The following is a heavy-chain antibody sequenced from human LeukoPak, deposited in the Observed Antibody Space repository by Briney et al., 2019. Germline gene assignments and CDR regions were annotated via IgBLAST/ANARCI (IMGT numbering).Heavy chain of an antibody. CDR1: GGSISSSSYY. D-gene: IGHD3-3*01. J-gene: IGHJ4*02. CDR2: IYYSAST. Sequence: SETLSLTCTVSGGSISSSSYYWAWIRQPPGKGLEWIGSIYYSASTYYNPSLKSRVTISVDTSKNQFSLKLRSLTAADTAVYFCARDGLGFDTSGFSRWGQGTLVTVSS. CDR3: ARDGLGFDTSGFSR. V-gene: IGHV4-39*07.